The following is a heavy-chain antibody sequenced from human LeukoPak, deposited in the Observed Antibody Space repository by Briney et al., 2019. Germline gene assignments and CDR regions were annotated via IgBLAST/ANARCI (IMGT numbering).Heavy chain of an antibody. CDR1: GGSFSGYY. Sequence: PSETLSLTCAVYGGSFSGYYWSWIRQPPGKGLEWIGEINHSGSTNYNPSLKSPVTISVDTSKNQFSLKLSSVPAADTAVYYCARAPKASNIVVVPAARYWYFDLWGRGTLVTVSS. V-gene: IGHV4-34*01. D-gene: IGHD2-2*01. CDR3: ARAPKASNIVVVPAARYWYFDL. J-gene: IGHJ2*01. CDR2: INHSGST.